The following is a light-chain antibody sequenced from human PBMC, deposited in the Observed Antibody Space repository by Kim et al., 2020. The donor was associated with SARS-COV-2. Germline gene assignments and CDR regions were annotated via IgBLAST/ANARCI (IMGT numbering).Light chain of an antibody. Sequence: QSVLTQPPSASGTPGQRVTISCSGSASNIGGNYVSWYQQLPGTAPKHLIYCNHQRPSGVPDRFFGSKSGTSASLAISGLRSEDEADYYCATWDDSLSASVFGGGTQLTVL. J-gene: IGLJ3*02. CDR3: ATWDDSLSASV. CDR1: ASNIGGNY. CDR2: CNH. V-gene: IGLV1-47*01.